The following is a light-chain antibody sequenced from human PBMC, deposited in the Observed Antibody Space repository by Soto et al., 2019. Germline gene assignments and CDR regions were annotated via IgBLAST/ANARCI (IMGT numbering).Light chain of an antibody. J-gene: IGKJ5*01. V-gene: IGKV1D-12*01. CDR1: QGISRS. CDR3: QQADTFPIT. CDR2: AAS. Sequence: DIQMTQSPSSVSASVGDRVTISCQASQGISRSLAWYQQKPGKAPKFLIYAASSLQSGVPSTFSGSGFGTDFSLTISSLQPEDSAIYYCQQADTFPITFGQGTRLEIK.